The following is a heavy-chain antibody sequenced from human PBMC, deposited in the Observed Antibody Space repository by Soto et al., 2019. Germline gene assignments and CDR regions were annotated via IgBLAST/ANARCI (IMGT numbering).Heavy chain of an antibody. CDR2: INHSGST. D-gene: IGHD1-26*01. CDR3: AREGGSYRPPFDY. CDR1: GGSFSGYY. Sequence: SETLSLTCAVYGGSFSGYYWSWIRQPPGKGLEWIGEINHSGSTNYNPSLKSRVTISVDTSKNQFSLKLSSVTAADTAVYYCAREGGSYRPPFDYWGQGTLVT. J-gene: IGHJ4*02. V-gene: IGHV4-34*01.